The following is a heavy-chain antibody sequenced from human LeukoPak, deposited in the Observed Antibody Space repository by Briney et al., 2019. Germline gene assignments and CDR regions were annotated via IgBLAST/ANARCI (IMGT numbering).Heavy chain of an antibody. Sequence: GGSLRLSCAASGFAFSAYEMNWVRQAPGKRLEWVSYIAGSDTRTYYADSVKGRFTIFRDNTKNSLYLQMNSLRAEDTGLYYCTTLGYHLDSWGQGTLVTVSS. V-gene: IGHV3-48*03. CDR3: TTLGYHLDS. J-gene: IGHJ4*02. CDR2: IAGSDTRT. CDR1: GFAFSAYE. D-gene: IGHD3-22*01.